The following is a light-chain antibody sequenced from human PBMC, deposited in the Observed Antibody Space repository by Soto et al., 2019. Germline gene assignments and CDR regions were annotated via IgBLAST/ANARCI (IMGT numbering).Light chain of an antibody. V-gene: IGKV3-11*01. CDR1: QSVSSY. CDR3: QQRSNWSFT. J-gene: IGKJ3*01. CDR2: DAS. Sequence: PGERATLSCRASQSVSSYLAWYQQKPGQAPRLLIYDASNRATGIPARFSGSGSGTDFTLTISSLEPEDFAVYYCQQRSNWSFTFGPGTKVDIK.